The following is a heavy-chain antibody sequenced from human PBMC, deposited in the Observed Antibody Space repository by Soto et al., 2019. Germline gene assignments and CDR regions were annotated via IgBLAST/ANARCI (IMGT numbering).Heavy chain of an antibody. D-gene: IGHD2-2*01. J-gene: IGHJ6*03. CDR3: RMELTCSSTSCSRRYYYMDV. CDR2: IYSGGST. Sequence: PGGSLRLSCAASGFTVSSNYMSWVRQAPGKGLEWVSVIYSGGSTYYADSVRGRFTISRDNSKNTLYLQMNSLRAEDTAVYYCRMELTCSSTSCSRRYYYMDVWGKGTTVTVSS. CDR1: GFTVSSNY. V-gene: IGHV3-66*01.